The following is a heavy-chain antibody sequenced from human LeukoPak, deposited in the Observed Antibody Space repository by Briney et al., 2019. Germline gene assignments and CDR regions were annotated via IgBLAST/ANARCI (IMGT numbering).Heavy chain of an antibody. CDR1: GFSLSSGVVG. D-gene: IGHD4-23*01. CDR2: IYWNDDK. V-gene: IGHV2-5*01. CDR3: THTVDYGGNPNDY. J-gene: IGHJ4*02. Sequence: ESGPTLVKPTQTLTLACTFSGFSLSSGVVGVGWIRQPPGKALEWLALIYWNDDKRYSPSLRNRLTITKDSSENQVVLTLTNMEPVDTATYYCTHTVDYGGNPNDYWGQGTLVTVSS.